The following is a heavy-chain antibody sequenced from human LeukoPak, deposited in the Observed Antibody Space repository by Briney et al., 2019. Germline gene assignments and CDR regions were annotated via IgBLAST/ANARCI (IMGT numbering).Heavy chain of an antibody. J-gene: IGHJ4*02. CDR1: GGTFRSYG. Sequence: SVKVSCKASGGTFRSYGINWVRQASGQGLEWMGGIIPIFDTTNYAQKFQGRVTITADKSTSTAYMELSRLRSDDTAVYYCARALPRGPVAGTFDYWGQGTLVTVSS. D-gene: IGHD6-19*01. CDR3: ARALPRGPVAGTFDY. CDR2: IIPIFDTT. V-gene: IGHV1-69*06.